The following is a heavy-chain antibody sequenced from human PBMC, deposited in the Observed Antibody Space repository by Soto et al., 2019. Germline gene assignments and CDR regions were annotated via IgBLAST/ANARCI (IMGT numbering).Heavy chain of an antibody. Sequence: QVQLVQSGAEVKKPGASVRVSCKASGGTPSNSAFSWVRQAPGQGLEWLGGIIPVFGIVKYAQNREGRVTNTADESTNTSDMELNSLRYEDRAVNYCASVHIVAVGSRAYYGMDVWGQWTTVNVAS. CDR2: IIPVFGIV. CDR1: GGTPSNSA. V-gene: IGHV1-69*01. J-gene: IGHJ6*02. CDR3: ASVHIVAVGSRAYYGMDV. D-gene: IGHD6-13*01.